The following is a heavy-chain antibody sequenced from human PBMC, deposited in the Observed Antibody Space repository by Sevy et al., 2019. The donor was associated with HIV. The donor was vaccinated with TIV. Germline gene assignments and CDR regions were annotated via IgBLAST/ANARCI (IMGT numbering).Heavy chain of an antibody. CDR1: GFSFGDYD. V-gene: IGHV3-13*01. CDR2: IGTAGDT. Sequence: GGSLRLSCAASGFSFGDYDMHWVRQLSGKGLEWVSSIGTAGDTYYLGSVEGRFTISRDNAKNSLYLQMNGLRAEDTAVYYCASKGGSRPNDAFDTWGQGTMVTVSS. J-gene: IGHJ3*02. CDR3: ASKGGSRPNDAFDT. D-gene: IGHD3-10*01.